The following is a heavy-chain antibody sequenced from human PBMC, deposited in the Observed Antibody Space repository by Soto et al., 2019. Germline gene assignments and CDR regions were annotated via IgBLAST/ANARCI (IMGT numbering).Heavy chain of an antibody. Sequence: SETLSLTCTVSGGSISSGGYYWSWIRQHPGKGLEWIGYIYYSGSTYYNPSLKSRVTISVDTSKNQFSLKLSSVTAADTAVYYCARVFYDSSGYALYYFDYWGQGTLVTVSS. CDR2: IYYSGST. D-gene: IGHD3-22*01. CDR1: GGSISSGGYY. V-gene: IGHV4-31*03. J-gene: IGHJ4*02. CDR3: ARVFYDSSGYALYYFDY.